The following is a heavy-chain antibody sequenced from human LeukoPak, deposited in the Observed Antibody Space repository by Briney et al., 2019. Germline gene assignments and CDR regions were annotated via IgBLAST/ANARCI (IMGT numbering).Heavy chain of an antibody. V-gene: IGHV3-48*03. J-gene: IGHJ4*02. CDR1: GFTLTSYD. CDR2: ISNGGGTI. CDR3: ARDSYMFGSDY. D-gene: IGHD3-10*02. Sequence: GGSLRLSCVTSGFTLTSYDFNWVRQAPGKGLEWVSYISNGGGTIYYADSVKGRFTISRDNAKNSVFLQMNTLRAEDTAVYYCARDSYMFGSDYWGQGTLVTVSS.